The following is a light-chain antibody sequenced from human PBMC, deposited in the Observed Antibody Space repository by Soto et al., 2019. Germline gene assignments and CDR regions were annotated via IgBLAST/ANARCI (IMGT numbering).Light chain of an antibody. CDR1: QSLLYSSNNKNF. J-gene: IGKJ1*01. Sequence: DIVMTQSPDSLAVSLGERATINCKSSQSLLYSSNNKNFLTWYQLKPGQPPKLLIYWASTRQSGVPDRFSGRGSGTDFTLTSSSLQAEDVAGYYCQQYYSTPGTFGQGTKVEIK. CDR3: QQYYSTPGT. CDR2: WAS. V-gene: IGKV4-1*01.